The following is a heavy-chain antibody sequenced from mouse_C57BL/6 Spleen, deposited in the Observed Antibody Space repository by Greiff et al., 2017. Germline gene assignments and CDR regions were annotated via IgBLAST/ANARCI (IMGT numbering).Heavy chain of an antibody. Sequence: VQLQQSGAELVRPGASVKLSCTASGFNIKDDYMHWVKQRPEQGLEWIGWIDPENGDTEYASKFQGKATITADTSSNTAYLQLSSLTSEDTAVYYCTTGGISNRYFDVWGTGTTVTVSS. CDR3: TTGGISNRYFDV. D-gene: IGHD2-5*01. CDR1: GFNIKDDY. J-gene: IGHJ1*03. CDR2: IDPENGDT. V-gene: IGHV14-4*01.